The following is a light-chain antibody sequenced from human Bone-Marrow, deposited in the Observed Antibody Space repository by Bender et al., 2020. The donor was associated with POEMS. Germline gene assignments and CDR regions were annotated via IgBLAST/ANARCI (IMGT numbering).Light chain of an antibody. V-gene: IGLV2-14*01. J-gene: IGLJ1*01. CDR2: EAT. Sequence: QSALTQPASVSGSPGQSIAISCTGTSSDVGGYNYVSWYQQHPDEAPKILIYEATKRPSGVPDRFSGSMSANTASLTISGLQAEDEADYYCATWDRGLNGGVFGTGTQLTVL. CDR1: SSDVGGYNY. CDR3: ATWDRGLNGGV.